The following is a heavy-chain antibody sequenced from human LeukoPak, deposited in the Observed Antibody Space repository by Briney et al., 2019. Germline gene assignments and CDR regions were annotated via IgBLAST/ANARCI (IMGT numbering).Heavy chain of an antibody. V-gene: IGHV1-3*01. Sequence: ASVKVSCKVSGYTLTELSMHWVRQAPGQRLEWMGWINAGNGNTKYSQEFQGRVTITRDTSASTAYMELSSLRSEDTAVYYCARDAVWGADEWELPDYWGQGTLVTVSS. CDR1: GYTLTELS. CDR3: ARDAVWGADEWELPDY. CDR2: INAGNGNT. D-gene: IGHD1-26*01. J-gene: IGHJ4*02.